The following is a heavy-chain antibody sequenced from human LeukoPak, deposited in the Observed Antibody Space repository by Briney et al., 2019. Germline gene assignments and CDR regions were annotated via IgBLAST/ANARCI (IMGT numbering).Heavy chain of an antibody. CDR3: ARASRGSYSNYYYYGMDV. V-gene: IGHV4-61*02. CDR1: GGSISSGSYY. Sequence: NPSQTLSLTCTVSGGSISSGSYYWSWIRQPAGKGLEWIGRIYTSGSTNYNPSLKSRVTISVDTSKNQFSLKLSSVTAADTAVYYCARASRGSYSNYYYYGMDVWGQGTTVTVSS. J-gene: IGHJ6*02. CDR2: IYTSGST. D-gene: IGHD1-26*01.